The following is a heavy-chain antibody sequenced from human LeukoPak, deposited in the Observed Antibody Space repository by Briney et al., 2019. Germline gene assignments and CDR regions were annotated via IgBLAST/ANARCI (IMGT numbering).Heavy chain of an antibody. Sequence: SETLSLTCTVAGDSISTSRYYWGWLRQPPGKGLQWIGSILSTGSTYYNPSLKSRVTISIDTSKNHFSLRLNSVTAADTAVYYCAWGRQLNFFDLWGQGTLVTVSS. D-gene: IGHD2-2*01. CDR2: ILSTGST. CDR1: GDSISTSRYY. CDR3: AWGRQLNFFDL. V-gene: IGHV4-39*07. J-gene: IGHJ4*02.